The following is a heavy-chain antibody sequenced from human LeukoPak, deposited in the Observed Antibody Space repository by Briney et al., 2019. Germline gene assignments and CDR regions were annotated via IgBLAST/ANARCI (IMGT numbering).Heavy chain of an antibody. CDR2: MSGSGATI. CDR3: ARVRSLEFDF. J-gene: IGHJ4*02. Sequence: GGSLRLSCAASGFTFSNFAMSWVRQAPGNGLEWVSAMSGSGATIYYADSVKGRVTISRDSSKNTLYLQMNNLRAEDTAVYYCARVRSLEFDFWGQGTLVTVSS. D-gene: IGHD5-24*01. CDR1: GFTFSNFA. V-gene: IGHV3-23*01.